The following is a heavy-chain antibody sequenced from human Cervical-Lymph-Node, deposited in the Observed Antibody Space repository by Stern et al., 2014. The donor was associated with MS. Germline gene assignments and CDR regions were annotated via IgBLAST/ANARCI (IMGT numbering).Heavy chain of an antibody. Sequence: DVQLVESGPEVQRPGESLKISCQASGYTFHSYWIGWVRQMPGKGLEWIAIIFPGGSDIRSSPSFQGQVPISADTSSSTAYLQWNNLKASDTAIYYCARQRYFDYWGQGTLVTVSS. V-gene: IGHV5-51*01. J-gene: IGHJ4*02. CDR1: GYTFHSYW. CDR3: ARQRYFDY. CDR2: IFPGGSDI.